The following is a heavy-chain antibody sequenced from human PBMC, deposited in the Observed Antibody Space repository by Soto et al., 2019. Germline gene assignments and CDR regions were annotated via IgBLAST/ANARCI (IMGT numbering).Heavy chain of an antibody. CDR1: GSTFSAYW. CDR3: ARVAVAAPRSWYFDL. CDR2: IRGDGSST. D-gene: IGHD6-13*01. Sequence: EVQLVESGGGLVQPGGSRRLSCAASGSTFSAYWLHWFPKAQGKGLVWVSRIRGDGSSTSHADSVKGRLTISRDNAKDTLYLQMNSLTVEDTAIYYCARVAVAAPRSWYFDLWGRGTLVTVSS. J-gene: IGHJ2*01. V-gene: IGHV3-74*01.